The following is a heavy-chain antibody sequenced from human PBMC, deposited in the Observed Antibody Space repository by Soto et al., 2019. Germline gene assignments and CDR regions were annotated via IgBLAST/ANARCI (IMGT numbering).Heavy chain of an antibody. D-gene: IGHD3-3*01. J-gene: IGHJ3*02. CDR3: ARSLFAITIFGVVKGDAFDI. V-gene: IGHV1-69*13. CDR1: GGTFSSYA. Sequence: SVKVSCKASGGTFSSYAISWVRQAPGQGLEWMGGIIPIFGTANYAQKFQGRVTITADESTSTAYMELSSLRSEDTAVYYCARSLFAITIFGVVKGDAFDIWGQGTMVTVS. CDR2: IIPIFGTA.